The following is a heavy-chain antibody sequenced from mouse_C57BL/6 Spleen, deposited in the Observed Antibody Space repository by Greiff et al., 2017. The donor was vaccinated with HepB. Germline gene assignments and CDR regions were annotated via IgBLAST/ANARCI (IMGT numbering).Heavy chain of an antibody. CDR1: GFTFSSYA. CDR3: ARYYDGYYHWYFDY. J-gene: IGHJ2*01. CDR2: ISDGGSYT. Sequence: EVHLVESGGGLVKPGGSLKLSCAASGFTFSSYAMSWVRQTPEKRLEWVATISDGGSYTYYPDNVKGRFTISRDNAKNNLYLQMSHLKSEDTAMYYCARYYDGYYHWYFDYWGQGTTLTVSS. V-gene: IGHV5-4*01. D-gene: IGHD2-3*01.